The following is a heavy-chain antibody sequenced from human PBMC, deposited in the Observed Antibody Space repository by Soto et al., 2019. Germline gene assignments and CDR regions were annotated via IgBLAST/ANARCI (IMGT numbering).Heavy chain of an antibody. CDR2: IYYSGRT. CDR3: ARDRGLRVRGTNYSWLDP. V-gene: IGHV4-30-4*01. J-gene: IGHJ5*02. Sequence: SETLSLTCTVSGGSISSGGYFWTWIRQPPGKGLEWIGYIYYSGRTDDNPSLKSRVTMSVDTSKNKFSLKLSYVTAADTAVYYCARDRGLRVRGTNYSWLDPWGQGTLVT. D-gene: IGHD3-10*01. CDR1: GGSISSGGYF.